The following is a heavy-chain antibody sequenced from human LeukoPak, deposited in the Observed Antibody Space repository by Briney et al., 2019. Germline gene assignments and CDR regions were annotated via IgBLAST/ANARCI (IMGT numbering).Heavy chain of an antibody. CDR3: ARVGTSWYMEYWFDP. V-gene: IGHV1-2*02. Sequence: ASVNVSCKSSGYTFTDYYMHWVRQAPGQGLEWMGWINPNSGGTSYAQKFQGRVTMTRDTSISTAYMELSSLRSDDTAVYFCARVGTSWYMEYWFDPWGQGTLVTVSS. CDR2: INPNSGGT. CDR1: GYTFTDYY. J-gene: IGHJ5*02. D-gene: IGHD6-13*01.